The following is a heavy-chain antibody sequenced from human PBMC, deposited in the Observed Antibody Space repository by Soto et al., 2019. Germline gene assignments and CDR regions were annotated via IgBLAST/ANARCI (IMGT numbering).Heavy chain of an antibody. V-gene: IGHV3-30*18. CDR2: ISYDGSNK. CDR3: AKDSMVVVVAATLDY. CDR1: GFTFSSYG. Sequence: QVQLVESGGGVVQPGRSLRLSCAASGFTFSSYGMHWVSRAPGKGLEWVAVISYDGSNKYYADSVKGRFTISRDNSKNTLYLQMNSLRAEDTAVYYCAKDSMVVVVAATLDYWGQGTLVTVSS. D-gene: IGHD2-15*01. J-gene: IGHJ4*02.